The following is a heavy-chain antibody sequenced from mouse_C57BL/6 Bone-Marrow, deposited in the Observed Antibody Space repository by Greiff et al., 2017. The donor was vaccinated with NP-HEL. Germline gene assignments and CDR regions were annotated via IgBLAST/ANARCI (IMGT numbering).Heavy chain of an antibody. CDR2: IYPGSGST. J-gene: IGHJ4*01. CDR1: GYTFTSYW. D-gene: IGHD1-1*01. V-gene: IGHV1-55*01. CDR3: SYYYGSRRALMDY. Sequence: QVQLQQSGAELVKPGASVKMSCKASGYTFTSYWITWVKQRPGQGLEWIGDIYPGSGSTNYNEKFKSKATLTVDTSSSTAYMQLSSLTSEDSAVYYCSYYYGSRRALMDYWGQGTSVTVSS.